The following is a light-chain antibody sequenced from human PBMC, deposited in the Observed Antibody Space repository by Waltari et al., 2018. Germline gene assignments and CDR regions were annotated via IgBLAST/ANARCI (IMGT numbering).Light chain of an antibody. CDR1: QSVNYF. Sequence: ELVLTQSPATLSLSPGERATLSCRASQSVNYFLSWFQQKPGQAPRLLIYDASNRVTGIPARFSGSGSGTDFTLTISSLEPEDFAVYYCQQRTNWPLTFGGGTKVEIK. V-gene: IGKV3-11*01. J-gene: IGKJ4*01. CDR2: DAS. CDR3: QQRTNWPLT.